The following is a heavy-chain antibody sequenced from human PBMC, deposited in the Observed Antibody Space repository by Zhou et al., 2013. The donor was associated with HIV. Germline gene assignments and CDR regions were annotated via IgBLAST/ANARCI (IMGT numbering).Heavy chain of an antibody. D-gene: IGHD2-2*01. V-gene: IGHV1-69*12. CDR1: GGTFRNYA. CDR2: VIPVLWSQ. Sequence: QVQLVQSGAEVKKPGSSVKVSCKASGGTFRNYAFSWVRQAPGQGRCTGLGRGVIPVLWSQQTTHRSSRARVMINADEYTNTVYMELSSLRSEDTAVYYCARDVIRIAPGATYYYYYMDLWGKGTTVTVSS. J-gene: IGHJ6*03. CDR3: ARDVIRIAPGATYYYYYMDL.